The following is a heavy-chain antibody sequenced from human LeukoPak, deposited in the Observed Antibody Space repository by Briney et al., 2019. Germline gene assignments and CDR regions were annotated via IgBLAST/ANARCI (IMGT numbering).Heavy chain of an antibody. CDR1: GFPFSSYS. CDR2: ISASGSNI. D-gene: IGHD1-1*01. CDR3: VRVKGTYFDF. J-gene: IGHJ4*02. V-gene: IGHV3-48*01. Sequence: GGSLRLSCAASGFPFSSYSMNWVRQAPGKGLEWVSYISASGSNIYYLDSVKGRFTVSRDNAMNSLFLQMDRPRAEDTAVYYCVRVKGTYFDFWGRGTLVTVTS.